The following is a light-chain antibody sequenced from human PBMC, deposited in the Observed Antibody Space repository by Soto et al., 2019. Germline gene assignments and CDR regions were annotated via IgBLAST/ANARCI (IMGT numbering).Light chain of an antibody. Sequence: DIQLTQSPSSLSAPVGDRVTITCRASHNIGNYLNWYQQNPGKAPKLLIYAASNLQGGVPSRFSGSGSGTDFTLTISSLQPEDVATYYCQESYSTPTWTFGQGTKVEIK. J-gene: IGKJ1*01. CDR3: QESYSTPTWT. V-gene: IGKV1-39*01. CDR1: HNIGNY. CDR2: AAS.